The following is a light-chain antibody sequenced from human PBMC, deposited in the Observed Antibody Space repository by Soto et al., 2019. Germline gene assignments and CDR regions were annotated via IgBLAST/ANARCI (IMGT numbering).Light chain of an antibody. V-gene: IGKV1-5*03. CDR3: QQYANSFFT. CDR2: KAS. J-gene: IGKJ3*01. Sequence: DIQMTQSPATLSASVGDRVISTCRASENIDSTLAWYQKKPGKGPKPLIYKASTLASGVPSRFSGSGSGTHFTLTISSLQPDDVATYYCQQYANSFFTFGPGTTVDLK. CDR1: ENIDST.